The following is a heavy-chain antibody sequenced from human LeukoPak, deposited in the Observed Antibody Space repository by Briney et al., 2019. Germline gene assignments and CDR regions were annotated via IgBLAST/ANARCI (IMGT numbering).Heavy chain of an antibody. Sequence: GGSLRLSCAASGFTFSSYGMHWVRQAPGKGLEWVAFIRYDGSDKYYADSVKGRFTISRDNSKNTLYLQMNSLKTEDTAVYYCAKDRFPQPAAILGNYWGQGTLVTVSS. J-gene: IGHJ4*02. CDR3: AKDRFPQPAAILGNY. CDR2: IRYDGSDK. V-gene: IGHV3-30*02. CDR1: GFTFSSYG. D-gene: IGHD2-2*02.